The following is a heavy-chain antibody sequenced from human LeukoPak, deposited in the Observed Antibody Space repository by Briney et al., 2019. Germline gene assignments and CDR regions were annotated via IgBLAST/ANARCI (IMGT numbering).Heavy chain of an antibody. Sequence: PGGSLRLSCAASGFTFSSYAMSWVRQAPGKGLEWVSAISGSGDSTYYGDSVKGRFTISRDNSKNTLYLQMNSLRAEDTAVYYCVRGRTGFDYWGQGTLVTVSS. J-gene: IGHJ4*02. CDR3: VRGRTGFDY. CDR2: ISGSGDST. V-gene: IGHV3-23*01. D-gene: IGHD3/OR15-3a*01. CDR1: GFTFSSYA.